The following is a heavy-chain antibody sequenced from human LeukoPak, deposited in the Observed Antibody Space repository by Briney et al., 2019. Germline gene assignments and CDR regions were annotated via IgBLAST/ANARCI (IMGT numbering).Heavy chain of an antibody. D-gene: IGHD5-18*01. Sequence: PGGSLRLSCAASGFTFSSYVMAWVRQAPGKGLECVSAISGSGHKSYYADSVEGRFTVSRDNSRNTLFMQMNSLRAEDTAVYYCARVSGTIQIWPQPFGDGMAVWGQGTTVTVSS. CDR3: ARVSGTIQIWPQPFGDGMAV. V-gene: IGHV3-23*01. J-gene: IGHJ6*02. CDR2: ISGSGHKS. CDR1: GFTFSSYV.